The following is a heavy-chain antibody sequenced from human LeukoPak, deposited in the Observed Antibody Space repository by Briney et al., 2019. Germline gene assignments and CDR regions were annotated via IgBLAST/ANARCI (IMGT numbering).Heavy chain of an antibody. CDR1: GGSFSGYY. D-gene: IGHD4-17*01. Sequence: SETLSLTCAVYGGSFSGYYWSWIRQPPGKGLEWIGQINHSGSTNYNPSLKSRVTIPVGTSKNQFSLKLSSVTAADTAVYYCARAFGDYAAYFQHWGQGTLVTVSS. CDR2: INHSGST. J-gene: IGHJ1*01. V-gene: IGHV4-34*01. CDR3: ARAFGDYAAYFQH.